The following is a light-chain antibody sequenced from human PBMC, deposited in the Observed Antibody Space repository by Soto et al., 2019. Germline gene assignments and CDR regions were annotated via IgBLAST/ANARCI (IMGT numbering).Light chain of an antibody. Sequence: EIVLTQSPGTLSLSPGERATLSCRASQSVSGSYLAWYQQKPGQAPRLLIYGASSRATGIPDRFSGSGSGTDFTLTISRLEPEDFAAHYCQQYRDSPLTFGQGTKVEIK. J-gene: IGKJ1*01. CDR2: GAS. CDR1: QSVSGSY. V-gene: IGKV3-20*01. CDR3: QQYRDSPLT.